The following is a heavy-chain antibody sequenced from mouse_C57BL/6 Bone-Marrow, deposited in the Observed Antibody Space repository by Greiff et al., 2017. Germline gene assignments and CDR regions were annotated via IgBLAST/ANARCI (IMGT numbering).Heavy chain of an antibody. J-gene: IGHJ3*01. CDR2: INSDGGST. CDR1: EYEFPSHD. Sequence: DVMLVESGGGLVQPGESLKLSCESNEYEFPSHDMSWVRKTPEKRLELVAAINSDGGSTYYPDTMERRFIISRDNTKKTLYLQMSSLRSEDTALYYCARQDDYGAWFAYWGQGTLVTVSA. V-gene: IGHV5-2*01. D-gene: IGHD2-4*01. CDR3: ARQDDYGAWFAY.